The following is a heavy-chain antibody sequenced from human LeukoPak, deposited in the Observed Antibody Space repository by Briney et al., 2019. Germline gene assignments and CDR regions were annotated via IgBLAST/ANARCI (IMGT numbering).Heavy chain of an antibody. CDR2: INTNTGNP. V-gene: IGHV7-4-1*02. Sequence: GASVKVSCKASGYTFTDYYIHWVRQAPGQGLEWRGWINTNTGNPTYAQAFFTRRYVFSLATPDNPAYLQITGLKADDTAVYYCGRDPKLGIRGYTYGYIDFWGQGTLVTVAS. CDR3: GRDPKLGIRGYTYGYIDF. D-gene: IGHD5-18*01. J-gene: IGHJ4*02. CDR1: GYTFTDYY.